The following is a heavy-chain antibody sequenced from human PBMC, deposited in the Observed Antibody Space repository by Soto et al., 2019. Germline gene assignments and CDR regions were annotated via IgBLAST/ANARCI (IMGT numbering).Heavy chain of an antibody. V-gene: IGHV1-69*13. CDR2: IIPIFGTA. D-gene: IGHD3-3*01. CDR1: GYTFTSYG. J-gene: IGHJ6*02. Sequence: ASVKVSCKASGYTFTSYGISWVRQAPGQGLEWMGGIIPIFGTANYAQKFQGRVTITADESTSTAYMELSSLRSEDTAVYYCASRGPSAFWSGYYPPAPQSYYYYGMDVWGQGTTVTVSS. CDR3: ASRGPSAFWSGYYPPAPQSYYYYGMDV.